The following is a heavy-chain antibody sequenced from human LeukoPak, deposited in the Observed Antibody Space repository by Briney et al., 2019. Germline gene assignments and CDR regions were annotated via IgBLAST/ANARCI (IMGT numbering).Heavy chain of an antibody. CDR1: GFTFSSYW. J-gene: IGHJ4*02. V-gene: IGHV3-7*01. Sequence: GGSLRLSCAASGFTFSSYWMGWVRQAPGKGLEWVANIKQDGSEKYYVDSVKGRFTISRDNAKNSLYLQMNSLRAEDTALYYCASMSGMVRALGYWGQGTLATVSS. D-gene: IGHD3-10*01. CDR2: IKQDGSEK. CDR3: ASMSGMVRALGY.